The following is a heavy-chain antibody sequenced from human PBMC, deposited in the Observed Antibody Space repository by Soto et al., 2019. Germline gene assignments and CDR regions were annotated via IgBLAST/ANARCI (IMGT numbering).Heavy chain of an antibody. V-gene: IGHV4-61*01. D-gene: IGHD2-15*01. Sequence: QVQLQESGPGLVKPSETLSLTCTVSGGSVSSGSYYWSWIRQTPGKGLEWIGYIYYSGSTNYNPSLKSRVTISVDTSKNQSSLKLGSVNAADTALYYCSRGRIAAFDIWGQGTMVTVSS. CDR2: IYYSGST. J-gene: IGHJ3*02. CDR1: GGSVSSGSYY. CDR3: SRGRIAAFDI.